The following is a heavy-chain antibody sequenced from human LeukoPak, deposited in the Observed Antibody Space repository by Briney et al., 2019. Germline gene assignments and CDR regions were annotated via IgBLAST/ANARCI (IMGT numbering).Heavy chain of an antibody. V-gene: IGHV4-34*01. CDR1: GGSFSGYY. CDR3: ARRGYGDYEGWVDY. Sequence: SSETLSLTCAVYGGSFSGYYWSWIRQPPGKGLEWIGEINHSGSTNYNPSLKSRVTISVDKSKNQFSLKLSSVTAADTAVYYCARRGYGDYEGWVDYWGQGTLVTVSS. J-gene: IGHJ4*02. CDR2: INHSGST. D-gene: IGHD4-17*01.